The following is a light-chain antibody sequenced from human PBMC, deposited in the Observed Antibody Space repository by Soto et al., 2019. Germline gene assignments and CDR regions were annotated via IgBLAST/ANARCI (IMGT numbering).Light chain of an antibody. Sequence: QSLRTQPASVSGSPGQSITISCTGTRSDVGGYNYVSWYQQHPGKAPKFMIYDVSNRPSGVSNRFSGSKSGNTASLTISGLQAEDEADYYSRSYATNTTRQLVVGPVTEVTV. CDR3: RSYATNTTRQLV. V-gene: IGLV2-14*01. CDR2: DVS. CDR1: RSDVGGYNY. J-gene: IGLJ1*01.